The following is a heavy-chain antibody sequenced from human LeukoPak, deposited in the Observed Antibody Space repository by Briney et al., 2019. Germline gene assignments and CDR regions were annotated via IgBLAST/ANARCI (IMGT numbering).Heavy chain of an antibody. V-gene: IGHV3-7*01. CDR2: IKTDGSEK. CDR1: GFTFSSYW. CDR3: ARGYSGSL. Sequence: GGSLRLSCAASGFTFSSYWMSWVRQDPGKGLQWVANIKTDGSEKYYVDSVKGRFTISRDNAKNSQYLQMNSLRAEDTAVYYCARGYSGSLWGQGTLVTVSS. J-gene: IGHJ4*02. D-gene: IGHD1-26*01.